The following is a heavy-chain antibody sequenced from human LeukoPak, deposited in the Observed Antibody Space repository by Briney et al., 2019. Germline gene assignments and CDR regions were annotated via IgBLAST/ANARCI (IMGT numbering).Heavy chain of an antibody. V-gene: IGHV4-4*07. CDR1: GGSFSSYY. Sequence: LETLSLTCTVSGGSFSSYYWNWIRQSAGEGLEWIGRIYISGSTNYNPSLKSRVTMSVDTSKNQFSLNLNSVTAADTAVYYCARGSFSGGWEIWGQGTLVTVSS. CDR2: IYISGST. D-gene: IGHD2-15*01. J-gene: IGHJ4*02. CDR3: ARGSFSGGWEI.